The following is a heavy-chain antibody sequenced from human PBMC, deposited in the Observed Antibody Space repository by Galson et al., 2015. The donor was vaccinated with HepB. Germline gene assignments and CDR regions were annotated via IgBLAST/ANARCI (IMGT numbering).Heavy chain of an antibody. J-gene: IGHJ4*02. V-gene: IGHV3-74*01. D-gene: IGHD3-3*01. CDR2: INRDGSNA. CDR3: ARQRSDFWSGYDY. CDR1: GFAFSNYW. Sequence: SLRLSCAASGFAFSNYWMHWVRQAPGKGLVWVSRINRDGSNANYVGSVKGRFTISRDNSQNTLYLQMHNLRGDDSAVYYCARQRSDFWSGYDYWGPGTVVTVSS.